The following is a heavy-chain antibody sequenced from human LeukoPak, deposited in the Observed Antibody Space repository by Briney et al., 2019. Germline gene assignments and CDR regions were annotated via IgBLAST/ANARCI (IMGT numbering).Heavy chain of an antibody. V-gene: IGHV3-72*01. Sequence: GGSLRLSCATSGFIFSNYWMSWVRQAPGKGLEWVGRTRNKTKSYSTEYAASVKGRFTISRDDSTNSLYLQMNSLKTEDTAVYYCGRGLADWGQGTLVTVSS. J-gene: IGHJ4*02. CDR1: GFIFSNYW. CDR2: TRNKTKSYST. CDR3: GRGLAD.